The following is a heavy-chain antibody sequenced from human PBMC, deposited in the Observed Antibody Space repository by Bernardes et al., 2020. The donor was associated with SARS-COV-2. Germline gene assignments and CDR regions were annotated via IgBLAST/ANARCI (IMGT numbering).Heavy chain of an antibody. CDR3: ARGPNAATYVLDN. Sequence: GWSLRLSCAASQFMFSHYAMNWVRQAPGKGLEWVASISNSGDFIHYSDSVKGRFSISRDNAKKSLYLQMNSLRGEDTAIYYCARGPNAATYVLDNWGQGTRVTVSS. CDR2: ISNSGDFI. D-gene: IGHD3-16*01. J-gene: IGHJ4*02. CDR1: QFMFSHYA. V-gene: IGHV3-21*04.